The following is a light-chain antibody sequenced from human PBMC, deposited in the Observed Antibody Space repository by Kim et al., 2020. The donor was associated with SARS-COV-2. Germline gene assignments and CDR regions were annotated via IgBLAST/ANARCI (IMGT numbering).Light chain of an antibody. CDR1: DNVDIN. CDR2: DAA. J-gene: IGKJ4*01. Sequence: PGKRKTLACRASDNVDINLAGYEQEPGQPPRLHIYDAAMRAAGIPDRYSGSGTGNDFNRTIGRLAPEDFAVYYCQQRGTWPPALNFGGETKVEIK. CDR3: QQRGTWPPALN. V-gene: IGKV3-11*01.